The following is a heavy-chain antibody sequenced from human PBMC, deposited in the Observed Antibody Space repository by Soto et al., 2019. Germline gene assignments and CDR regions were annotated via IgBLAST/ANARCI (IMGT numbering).Heavy chain of an antibody. CDR2: INPNSGGT. V-gene: IGHV1-2*02. CDR1: GYTFTGYY. J-gene: IGHJ5*02. Sequence: ASVEVSCKXSGYTFTGYYMHWVRQAPGQGLEWMGWINPNSGGTNYAQKFQGRVTMTRDTSISTAYMELSRLRSDDTAVYYCARERGYCSSTSCRLTSSFDPWGQGTLVTVSS. D-gene: IGHD2-2*01. CDR3: ARERGYCSSTSCRLTSSFDP.